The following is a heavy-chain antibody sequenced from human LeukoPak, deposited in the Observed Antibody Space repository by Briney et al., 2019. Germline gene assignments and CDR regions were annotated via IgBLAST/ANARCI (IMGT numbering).Heavy chain of an antibody. D-gene: IGHD1-26*01. CDR1: GGSISSGGYS. CDR2: IYYSGST. V-gene: IGHV4-30-4*07. Sequence: SETLSLTCAVSGGSISSGGYSWSWIRQPPGKGLEWIGYIYYSGSTYYNPSLKSRVTISVDTSKNQFSLKLSSVTAADTAVYYCARLGKTISGSYHGPYYYYYMDVWGKGTTVTISS. CDR3: ARLGKTISGSYHGPYYYYYMDV. J-gene: IGHJ6*03.